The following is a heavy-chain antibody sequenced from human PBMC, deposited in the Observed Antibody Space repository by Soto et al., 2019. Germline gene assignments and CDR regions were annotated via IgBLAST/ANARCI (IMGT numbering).Heavy chain of an antibody. CDR2: ISYDGSNK. CDR3: ARDQDYDFWATADV. V-gene: IGHV3-30-3*01. J-gene: IGHJ6*02. D-gene: IGHD3-3*01. CDR1: GFTFSSYA. Sequence: QVQLVESGGGVVQPGRSLRLSCAASGFTFSSYAMHWVRQAPGKGLEWVAVISYDGSNKYYADSVQGRFTISRDNSKNTLYLQMNSLRAEDTAVYYCARDQDYDFWATADVWGQGTTVTVPS.